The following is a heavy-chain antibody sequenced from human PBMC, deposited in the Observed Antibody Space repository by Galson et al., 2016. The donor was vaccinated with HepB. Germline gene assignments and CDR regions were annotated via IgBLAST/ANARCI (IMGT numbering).Heavy chain of an antibody. CDR1: GFTVRNND. Sequence: SLRLSCAASGFTVRNNDMSWVRQAPGKGLEWVSVISSGGRTHYAESVKGRFTISRDNSKNMLYLQMNSLRAEDTGLYYCARDPPRWGDYDSRGSFGYWGQGTLVTVSS. V-gene: IGHV3-66*01. D-gene: IGHD3-22*01. CDR2: ISSGGRT. CDR3: ARDPPRWGDYDSRGSFGY. J-gene: IGHJ4*02.